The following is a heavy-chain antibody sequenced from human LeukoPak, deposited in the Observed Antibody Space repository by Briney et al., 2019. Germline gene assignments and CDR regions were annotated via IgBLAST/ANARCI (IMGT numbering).Heavy chain of an antibody. CDR3: AREPYYVWGSLGLFDY. J-gene: IGHJ4*02. V-gene: IGHV4-39*07. Sequence: SETLSLTCTVSGGSISSSSYYWGWIRQPPGKGLEWIGSIYYSGSTYYNPSLKSRVTISVDTSKNQFSLKLSSVTAADTAVYYCAREPYYVWGSLGLFDYWGQGTLVTVSS. CDR1: GGSISSSSYY. CDR2: IYYSGST. D-gene: IGHD3-16*01.